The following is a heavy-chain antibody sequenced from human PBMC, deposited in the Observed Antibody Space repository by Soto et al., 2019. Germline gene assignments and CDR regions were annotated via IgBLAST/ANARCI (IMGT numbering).Heavy chain of an antibody. J-gene: IGHJ6*02. CDR1: GFTFSSYS. V-gene: IGHV3-21*01. Sequence: GGSLRLSCAASGFTFSSYSMNWFRQAPGKGLEWVSSISSSSSYIYYADSVKGRFTISRDNAKNSLYLQMNSLITEDTALYYCAREPEWLGMDVWGQGTTVTVSS. D-gene: IGHD3-3*01. CDR2: ISSSSSYI. CDR3: AREPEWLGMDV.